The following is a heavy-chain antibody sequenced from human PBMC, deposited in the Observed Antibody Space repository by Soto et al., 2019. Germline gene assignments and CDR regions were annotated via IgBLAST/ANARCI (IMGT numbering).Heavy chain of an antibody. CDR1: GFNFDDFA. V-gene: IGHV3-49*04. CDR3: AKARRVVVPAAIFDY. J-gene: IGHJ4*02. Sequence: GGSLRLSCTGSGFNFDDFAINWVRQAPGKGLEWVGLIRNQTYHETPEYAAAVKGRFTISRDTSNGVAYLQMNSLRAEDTVVYYCAKARRVVVPAAIFDYWGQGTLVTVSS. D-gene: IGHD2-2*01. CDR2: IRNQTYHETP.